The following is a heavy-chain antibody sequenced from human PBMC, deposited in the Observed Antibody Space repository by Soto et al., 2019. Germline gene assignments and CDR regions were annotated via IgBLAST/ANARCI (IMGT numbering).Heavy chain of an antibody. CDR1: GFTFSSYA. Sequence: PGGSLRLTCAASGFTFSSYAMSWVRQAPGKGLEWVSAISGSGGSTYYADSVKGRFTISRDNSKNTLYLQMNSLRAEDTAVYYCAKGYSSSPKNDAFDIWGQGTMVTVSS. D-gene: IGHD6-13*01. CDR2: ISGSGGST. J-gene: IGHJ3*02. V-gene: IGHV3-23*01. CDR3: AKGYSSSPKNDAFDI.